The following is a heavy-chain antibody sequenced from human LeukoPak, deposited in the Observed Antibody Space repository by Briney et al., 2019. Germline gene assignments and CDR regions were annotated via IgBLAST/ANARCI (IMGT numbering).Heavy chain of an antibody. CDR3: AKARGYQYSSSSFDY. D-gene: IGHD6-13*01. V-gene: IGHV3-9*03. CDR2: ISWNSGSI. Sequence: GGSLRLSCAASGFTFDDYAMHWVRQAPGKGLEWVSGISWNSGSIGYADSVKGRFTISRDNAKNSLYLQMNSLRAEDMALYYCAKARGYQYSSSSFDYWGQGTLVTVSS. CDR1: GFTFDDYA. J-gene: IGHJ4*02.